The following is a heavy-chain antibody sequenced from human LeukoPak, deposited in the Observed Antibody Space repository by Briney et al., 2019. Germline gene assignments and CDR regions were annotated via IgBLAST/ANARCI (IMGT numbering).Heavy chain of an antibody. CDR1: GFTFSDSG. D-gene: IGHD2-15*01. CDR2: VWYGGTS. Sequence: PGRSLRLSCATSGFTFSDSGFHWVRQAPGKGLEWVAVVWYGGTSYADSVKGRFTISQDNSKNTLYLQMNSLRAEDTAVYYCARDIGDCSSGRCYSDYIDYWGQGTLVTVSS. V-gene: IGHV3-33*01. CDR3: ARDIGDCSSGRCYSDYIDY. J-gene: IGHJ4*02.